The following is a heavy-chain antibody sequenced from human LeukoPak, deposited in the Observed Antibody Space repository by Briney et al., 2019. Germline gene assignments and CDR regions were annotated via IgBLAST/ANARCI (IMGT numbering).Heavy chain of an antibody. CDR2: IYYGEST. D-gene: IGHD3-3*01. CDR3: ARGAATIFGVVIKAFDY. Sequence: SETLSLTCTVSGGSISSYYWSWIRQPPGKGLEWIGYIYYGESTNYNPSLKSRVAISVDTSKNQFSLKLSSVTAADTAVYYCARGAATIFGVVIKAFDYWGQGTLVTVSS. CDR1: GGSISSYY. V-gene: IGHV4-59*01. J-gene: IGHJ4*02.